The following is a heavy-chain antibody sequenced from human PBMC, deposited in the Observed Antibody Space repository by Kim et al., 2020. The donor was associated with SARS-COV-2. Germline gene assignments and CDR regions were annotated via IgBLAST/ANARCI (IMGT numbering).Heavy chain of an antibody. D-gene: IGHD3-16*01. CDR2: PSGGST. Sequence: PSGGSTSYAQKFQGRVTLTRDTSTSTVYMELSSLRSEDTAVYYCARGDYAAWGQGTLVTVSS. J-gene: IGHJ5*02. CDR3: ARGDYAA. V-gene: IGHV1-46*01.